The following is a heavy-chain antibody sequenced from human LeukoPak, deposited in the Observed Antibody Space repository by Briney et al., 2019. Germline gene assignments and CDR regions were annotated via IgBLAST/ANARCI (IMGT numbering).Heavy chain of an antibody. CDR1: GFTFSSYS. J-gene: IGHJ5*02. D-gene: IGHD2-15*01. V-gene: IGHV3-48*01. Sequence: GGSLRLSCAASGFTFSSYSMNWARQAPGKGLEWVSYITGSSSTIYYADSVKGRFTVSRDNSKNTLYLQMNSLRAEDTAVYYCAKARRGPIVVVVAATAWFDPWGQGTLVTVSS. CDR2: ITGSSSTI. CDR3: AKARRGPIVVVVAATAWFDP.